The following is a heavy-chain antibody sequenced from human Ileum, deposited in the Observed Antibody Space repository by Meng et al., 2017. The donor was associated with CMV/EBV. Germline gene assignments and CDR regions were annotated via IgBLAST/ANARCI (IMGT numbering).Heavy chain of an antibody. CDR1: FTFSSYW. CDR3: ARGERQLAPLLDWYFDL. D-gene: IGHD6-6*01. V-gene: IGHV3-74*01. Sequence: FTFSSYWMHWVLQAPGKGLVWVSRINSDGSSTSYADSVKGRFTISRDNAKNTLYLQMNSLRAEDTAVYYCARGERQLAPLLDWYFDLWGRGTLVTVSS. J-gene: IGHJ2*01. CDR2: INSDGSST.